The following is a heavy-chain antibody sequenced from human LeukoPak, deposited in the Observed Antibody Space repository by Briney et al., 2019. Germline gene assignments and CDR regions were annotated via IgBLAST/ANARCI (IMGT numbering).Heavy chain of an antibody. D-gene: IGHD3-9*01. V-gene: IGHV3-73*01. J-gene: IGHJ4*02. CDR3: TRHVVNYDILTGYLY. Sequence: GGSLRLSCAASGFTFSGSAMHWVRQASGKGLEWVGRIRSKANSYATAYAASVKGRFTISRDDSKNTAYLQMNSLKTEDTAVYYCTRHVVNYDILTGYLYWGQGTLVTVSS. CDR2: IRSKANSYAT. CDR1: GFTFSGSA.